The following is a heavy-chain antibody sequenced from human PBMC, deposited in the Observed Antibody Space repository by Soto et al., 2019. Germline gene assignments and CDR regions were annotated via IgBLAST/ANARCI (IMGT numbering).Heavy chain of an antibody. Sequence: TLSLTCAVYGGSFSDYSWSWIRQPPGKGLAWIGEISHSGGSNYNPSLKSRVTISVDTSKNQFSLKLSSVTAADTAAYYCARGRKDYSSSWYVGWGQGTLVTVSS. CDR3: ARGRKDYSSSWYVG. J-gene: IGHJ4*02. CDR2: ISHSGGS. V-gene: IGHV4-34*01. CDR1: GGSFSDYS. D-gene: IGHD6-13*01.